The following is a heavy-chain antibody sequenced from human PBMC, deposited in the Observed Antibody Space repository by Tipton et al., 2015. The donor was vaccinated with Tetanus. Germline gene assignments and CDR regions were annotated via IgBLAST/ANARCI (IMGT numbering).Heavy chain of an antibody. CDR1: GFTFSSYS. D-gene: IGHD3-22*01. Sequence: SLRLSCAASGFTFSSYSMNWVRQAPGKGLEWVSSISSSSSYIYYADSVKGRFTISRDNAKNSLYLQMNSLRAEDTAVYYCARGLRNCYDSSGYSDYWGQGALVTVSS. V-gene: IGHV3-21*01. CDR3: ARGLRNCYDSSGYSDY. J-gene: IGHJ4*02. CDR2: ISSSSSYI.